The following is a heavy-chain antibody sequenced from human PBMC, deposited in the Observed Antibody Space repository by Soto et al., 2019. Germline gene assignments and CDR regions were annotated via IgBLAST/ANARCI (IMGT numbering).Heavy chain of an antibody. Sequence: EVQLVESGGGLAQPGGSLRLSCAASGFTFSDRYMDWVRQAPGKGLEWVARIRNKANSHTTEYAASVKGRFAISRDDSKNSLYLQMDSLQIEDTAVYYCARVDSYGPLDVWGQWTTVTVSS. V-gene: IGHV3-72*01. D-gene: IGHD5-18*01. J-gene: IGHJ6*02. CDR1: GFTFSDRY. CDR2: IRNKANSHTT. CDR3: ARVDSYGPLDV.